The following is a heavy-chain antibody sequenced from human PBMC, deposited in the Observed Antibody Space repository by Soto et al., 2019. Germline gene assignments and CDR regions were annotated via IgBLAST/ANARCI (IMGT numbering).Heavy chain of an antibody. V-gene: IGHV4-4*07. D-gene: IGHD2-2*01. J-gene: IGHJ5*02. CDR1: GGSIGGYY. CDR3: GRDLTSNANCIDP. Sequence: SETLSLTCTVSGGSIGGYYWSWIRQPAGKGLEWIGRMYNSERTNYNPSLKSRVTMSMDTSKNQFSLRLTSVTAADTAVYFCGRDLTSNANCIDPWGQGTLVTVSS. CDR2: MYNSERT.